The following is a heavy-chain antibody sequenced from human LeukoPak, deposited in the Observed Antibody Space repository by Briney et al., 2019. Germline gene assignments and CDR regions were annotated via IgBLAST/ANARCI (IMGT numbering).Heavy chain of an antibody. J-gene: IGHJ4*02. CDR2: IIPIFGTA. CDR1: GGTFSSYA. Sequence: SSAKVSCKASGGTFSSYAISWVRQAPGQGLEWMGGIIPIFGTANYAQKFQGRVTITADESTSRAYMELSSLRSEDTAVYYCARDGRMDLTGYYLFDYWGQGTLVTVSS. D-gene: IGHD3-9*01. V-gene: IGHV1-69*13. CDR3: ARDGRMDLTGYYLFDY.